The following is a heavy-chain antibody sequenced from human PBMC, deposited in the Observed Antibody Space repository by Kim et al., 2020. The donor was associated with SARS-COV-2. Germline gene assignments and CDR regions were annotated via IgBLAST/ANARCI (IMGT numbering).Heavy chain of an antibody. Sequence: SETLSLTCTVSGDSISRYYWSWIRQPPGKGLEWIWYIYYSGITNYNPSLKSRVTISVDTSKNQFSLKLSSVIAADTAVYYCARHRQPNCFDPWGQGTLVTVSS. CDR1: GDSISRYY. V-gene: IGHV4-59*08. CDR2: IYYSGIT. CDR3: ARHRQPNCFDP. J-gene: IGHJ5*02.